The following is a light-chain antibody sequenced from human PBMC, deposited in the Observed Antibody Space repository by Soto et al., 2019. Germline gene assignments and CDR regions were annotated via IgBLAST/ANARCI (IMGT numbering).Light chain of an antibody. Sequence: DIQMTQSPSSLSASVGDRVTITCRASQSITYWLAWYQQKPGRAPKLLIYDVFNLQSGVPPRFSGSGSGTEFTLTISSLQPDDSATYYCQQYHSFSFTFGQGTKLGIK. CDR1: QSITYW. V-gene: IGKV1-5*01. J-gene: IGKJ2*01. CDR3: QQYHSFSFT. CDR2: DVF.